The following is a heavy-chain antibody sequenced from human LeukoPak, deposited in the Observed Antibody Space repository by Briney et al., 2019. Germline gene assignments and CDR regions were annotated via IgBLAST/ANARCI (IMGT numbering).Heavy chain of an antibody. J-gene: IGHJ4*02. CDR1: GGSFSGYY. Sequence: SETLSLTCAVYGGSFSGYYWSRIRQPPGKGLEWIGEINHSGSTNYNPSLKSRVTISVDTSKNQFSLKLSSVTAADTAVYYCARGAMITFGGVIFDYWGQGTLVTVSS. D-gene: IGHD3-16*01. CDR2: INHSGST. CDR3: ARGAMITFGGVIFDY. V-gene: IGHV4-34*01.